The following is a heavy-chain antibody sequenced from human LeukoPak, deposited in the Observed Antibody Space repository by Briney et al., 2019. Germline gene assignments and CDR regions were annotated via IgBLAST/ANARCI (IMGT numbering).Heavy chain of an antibody. CDR2: INPNSGAT. CDR1: GYTFTGYY. J-gene: IGHJ4*02. D-gene: IGHD3-22*01. Sequence: ASVKVSCKASGYTFTGYYIHWVRQAPGQGLEWMAWINPNSGATNYAQKFQGRVTMTRDTSISTAYMELSRLTSDDTAVYFCARDMSYYDSSGYYYGKYYFDYWGQGTLVTVSS. V-gene: IGHV1-2*02. CDR3: ARDMSYYDSSGYYYGKYYFDY.